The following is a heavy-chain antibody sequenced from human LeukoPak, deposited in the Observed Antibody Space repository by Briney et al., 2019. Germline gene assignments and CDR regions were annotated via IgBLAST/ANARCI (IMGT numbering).Heavy chain of an antibody. CDR1: GFTFSTYW. D-gene: IGHD1-26*01. J-gene: IGHJ4*02. CDR3: ARDRGVVGNYDY. V-gene: IGHV3-7*05. Sequence: GGSLRLSCAASGFTFSTYWMSWVRQAPGKGLEWVANIKEDGSERYHVDSVKGRFTISRDNAKNSLYLQMNSLRADDTAVYYCARDRGVVGNYDYWGQGTLVIVSS. CDR2: IKEDGSER.